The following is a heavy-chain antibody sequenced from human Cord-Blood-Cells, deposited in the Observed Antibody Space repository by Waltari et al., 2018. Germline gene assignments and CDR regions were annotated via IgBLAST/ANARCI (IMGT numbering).Heavy chain of an antibody. CDR1: GYTFTGYY. CDR2: INPNSGGT. V-gene: IGHV1-2*04. J-gene: IGHJ4*02. Sequence: QVQLVQSGAEVKKPGASVTVSCKASGYTFTGYYMRWVRQAPGQGLEWMGWINPNSGGTNYAQKFQGWVTMTRDTSISTAYMELSRLRSDDTAVYYCARVGEFESGSFDYWGQGTLVTVSS. CDR3: ARVGEFESGSFDY. D-gene: IGHD1-26*01.